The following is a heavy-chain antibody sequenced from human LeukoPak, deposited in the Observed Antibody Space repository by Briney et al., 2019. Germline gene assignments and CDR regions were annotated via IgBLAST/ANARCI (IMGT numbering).Heavy chain of an antibody. D-gene: IGHD2-2*01. V-gene: IGHV3-66*01. CDR1: GFSVRTNY. CDR3: AREGPVPATAYFDY. J-gene: IGHJ4*02. CDR2: IHNDGNT. Sequence: GGSLRLSCTASGFSVRTNYMNWVRQASGKGLEWVSVIHNDGNTYYADPVKGRFATSRDNSKNTLYLEMNSLRAEDTAVYYCAREGPVPATAYFDYWGQGTLVTVSS.